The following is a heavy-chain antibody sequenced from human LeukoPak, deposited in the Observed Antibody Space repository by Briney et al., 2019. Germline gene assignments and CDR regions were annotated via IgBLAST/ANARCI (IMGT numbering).Heavy chain of an antibody. D-gene: IGHD2-15*01. CDR1: GFTFDDYG. V-gene: IGHV3-20*04. J-gene: IGHJ5*02. CDR3: ARALVRGYCSGGSCRQFDP. CDR2: INWNGGST. Sequence: GGSLRLSCAASGFTFDDYGLSWVRQAPGKGLEWVSGINWNGGSTTYVDSVKGRFTISGDNAKNSLYLQMNSLRAEDTAVYYCARALVRGYCSGGSCRQFDPWGQGTLVTVSS.